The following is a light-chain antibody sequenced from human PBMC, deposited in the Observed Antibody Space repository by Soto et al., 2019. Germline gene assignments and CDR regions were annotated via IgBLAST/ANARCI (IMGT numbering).Light chain of an antibody. CDR1: QSVSSSY. Sequence: EIVLTQSPGTLSLSPGERATLSCRASQSVSSSYLAWYQQKPGQAPRLLIYGASSRATGIQDRFSGSGSGTEFTLTIRSLQSEDFAVYYCKQYNNWPPTFGQGTRLEI. V-gene: IGKV3-20*01. J-gene: IGKJ5*01. CDR2: GAS. CDR3: KQYNNWPPT.